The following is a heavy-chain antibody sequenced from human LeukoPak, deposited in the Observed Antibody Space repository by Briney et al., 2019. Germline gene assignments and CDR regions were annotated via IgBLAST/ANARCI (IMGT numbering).Heavy chain of an antibody. CDR1: GGTLSGHF. J-gene: IGHJ5*02. CDR2: IYSSGST. CDR3: ARHLRAGMVFDP. Sequence: SETLSLTCTVSGGTLSGHFWSWLRQPPGKGLEWIGYIYSSGSTNYNPSLKSRVTISVGTSKNLFSLKLSSVTAADTAVYFCARHLRAGMVFDPWGQGTLVTVSS. D-gene: IGHD2-8*01. V-gene: IGHV4-4*09.